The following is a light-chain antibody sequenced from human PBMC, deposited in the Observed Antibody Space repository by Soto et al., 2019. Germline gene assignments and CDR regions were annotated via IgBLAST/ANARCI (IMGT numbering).Light chain of an antibody. CDR2: GAS. J-gene: IGKJ1*01. Sequence: EIVLTQSPGTLSLSPGERATLSCRASQSVSSNYLAWYRQKPGQAPRLLIYGASSRATGIPDRLSGSGSGTDFTLTISRLEHEDFAVYYCQQYGISSCTFGQGTKVAIK. V-gene: IGKV3-20*01. CDR1: QSVSSNY. CDR3: QQYGISSCT.